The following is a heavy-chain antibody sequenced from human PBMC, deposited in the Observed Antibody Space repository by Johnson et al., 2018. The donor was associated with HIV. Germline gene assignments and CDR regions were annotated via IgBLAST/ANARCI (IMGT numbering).Heavy chain of an antibody. Sequence: VQLVESGGGVVQPGRSLRLSCAASGFTFSSYAMHWVRQAPGKGLEWVAVISYDGSNKYYADSVQGRFTISRDNAKNSLYLQMNSLRAEDTAVYYCARGEDSSSWSVGAFDIWGQGTMVTVSS. CDR2: ISYDGSNK. CDR3: ARGEDSSSWSVGAFDI. J-gene: IGHJ3*02. V-gene: IGHV3-30-3*01. D-gene: IGHD6-13*01. CDR1: GFTFSSYA.